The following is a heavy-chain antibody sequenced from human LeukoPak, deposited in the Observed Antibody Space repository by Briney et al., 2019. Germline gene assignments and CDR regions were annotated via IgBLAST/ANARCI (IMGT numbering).Heavy chain of an antibody. D-gene: IGHD3-22*01. CDR1: GHSFTSYW. J-gene: IGHJ4*02. CDR3: ARRYYDFWSGYFTGYYYDSSGYFRGNNYFDY. Sequence: GESLKISCKGSGHSFTSYWIGWVRQMPGKGLEWMGIIYPGDSDTRYSPSFQGQVTISADKSISTAYLQWSSLKASDTAMYYCARRYYDFWSGYFTGYYYDSSGYFRGNNYFDYWGQGTLVTVSS. CDR2: IYPGDSDT. V-gene: IGHV5-51*01.